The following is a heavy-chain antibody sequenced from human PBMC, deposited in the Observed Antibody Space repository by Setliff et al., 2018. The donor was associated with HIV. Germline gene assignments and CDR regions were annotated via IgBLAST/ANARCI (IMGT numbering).Heavy chain of an antibody. CDR3: ARQTWEYYDTLTGYYRSPKNFDS. D-gene: IGHD3-9*01. V-gene: IGHV4-39*01. CDR2: ISYTGST. J-gene: IGHJ4*02. CDR1: GGSITRRNYY. Sequence: SETLSLTCTVPGGSITRRNYYWGWIRQPPGKGLEWIGTISYTGSTYYDPSLKSRVTISLDTSKNQFFLKLSSVTAPDTAIYYCARQTWEYYDTLTGYYRSPKNFDSWGQGTLVTVSS.